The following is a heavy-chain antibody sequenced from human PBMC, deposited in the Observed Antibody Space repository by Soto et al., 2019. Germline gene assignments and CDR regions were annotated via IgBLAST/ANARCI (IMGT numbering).Heavy chain of an antibody. CDR2: ISAYNGNT. Sequence: QVQLVQSGAEVKKPGASVKGSCKASGYTFTSYGISWVRQAPGQGLEWMGWISAYNGNTNYAQQLQGRVTMTTDTSTSTAYMELRSLRSDDAAVYYCARDGSGDYVWGSYRLTNSADYWGQGTLVTVSS. J-gene: IGHJ4*02. CDR3: ARDGSGDYVWGSYRLTNSADY. CDR1: GYTFTSYG. V-gene: IGHV1-18*04. D-gene: IGHD3-16*02.